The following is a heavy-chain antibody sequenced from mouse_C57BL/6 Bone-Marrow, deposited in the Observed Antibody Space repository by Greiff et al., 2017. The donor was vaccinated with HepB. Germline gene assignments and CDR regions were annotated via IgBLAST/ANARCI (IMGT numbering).Heavy chain of an antibody. CDR1: GYTFTSYW. V-gene: IGHV1-5*01. Sequence: DVQLQESGTVLARPGASVKMSCKTSGYTFTSYWMHWVKQRPGQGLEWIGAIYPGNSDTSYNQKFKGKAKLTAVTSASTAYMELSSLTNEDSAVYYCTGNYGSSSAWFAYWGQGTLVTVSA. CDR3: TGNYGSSSAWFAY. CDR2: IYPGNSDT. D-gene: IGHD1-1*01. J-gene: IGHJ3*01.